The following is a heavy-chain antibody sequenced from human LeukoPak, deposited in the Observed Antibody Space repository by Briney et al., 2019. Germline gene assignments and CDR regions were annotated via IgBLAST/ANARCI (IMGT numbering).Heavy chain of an antibody. J-gene: IGHJ4*02. Sequence: GGSLRLSCAASGFTFSSYTMSWVRQAPGKGLEWVSTITTSDGDTYYADSVKGRFTVSRDNSKNTLYLQMNSLRAEDTAVYYCAKTGAVAVMGYWGQGTLVTVSS. CDR1: GFTFSSYT. D-gene: IGHD6-19*01. CDR3: AKTGAVAVMGY. V-gene: IGHV3-23*01. CDR2: ITTSDGDT.